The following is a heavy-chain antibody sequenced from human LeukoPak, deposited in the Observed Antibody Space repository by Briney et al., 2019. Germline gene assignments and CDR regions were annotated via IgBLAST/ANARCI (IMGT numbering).Heavy chain of an antibody. CDR1: GFTFRSYW. Sequence: GGSPRLSCVASGFTFRSYWMRWVRQAPGKGLEWVAHIKEDGSEIYYVDSVKGRFTISRDNGKNSLYLQMNSLRVEDTAVYYCARSGYYFGLDVWGQGTTVIVSS. J-gene: IGHJ6*02. V-gene: IGHV3-7*05. CDR3: ARSGYYFGLDV. CDR2: IKEDGSEI.